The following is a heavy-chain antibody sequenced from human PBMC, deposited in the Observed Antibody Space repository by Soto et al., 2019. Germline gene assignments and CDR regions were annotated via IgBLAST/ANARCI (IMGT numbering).Heavy chain of an antibody. CDR2: ISGSGGST. CDR3: AEQYYYDSSGYSLDY. D-gene: IGHD3-22*01. V-gene: IGHV3-23*01. Sequence: PGGSLGLSCAASGFTFSSYAMSWVRQAPGKGLEWVSAISGSGGSTYYADSVKGRFTISRDNSKNTLYLQMNSLRAEDTAVYYCAEQYYYDSSGYSLDYWGQGTLVTVSS. CDR1: GFTFSSYA. J-gene: IGHJ4*02.